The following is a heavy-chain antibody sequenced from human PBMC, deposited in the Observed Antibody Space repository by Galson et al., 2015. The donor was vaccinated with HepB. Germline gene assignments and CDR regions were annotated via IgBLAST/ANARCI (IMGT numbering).Heavy chain of an antibody. V-gene: IGHV3-74*01. J-gene: IGHJ5*02. CDR2: INSDGSIT. D-gene: IGHD4-17*01. Sequence: SLRLSCAASGFTFSSYWMHWVRQAPGKGLVWVSRINSDGSITTYADSVKGRFTISRDNAEKTLCLHINSPRPEDTAIYYCATDPRDYGDEWFDPWGQGTLVTVSS. CDR3: ATDPRDYGDEWFDP. CDR1: GFTFSSYW.